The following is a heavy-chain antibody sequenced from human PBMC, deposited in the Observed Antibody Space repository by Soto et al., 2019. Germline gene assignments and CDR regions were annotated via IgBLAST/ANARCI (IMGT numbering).Heavy chain of an antibody. J-gene: IGHJ6*03. CDR2: INHSGST. Sequence: SETLSLTCAVYGGSFSGYYWSWIRQPPGKGLEWIGEINHSGSTNYNPSLKSRVTISVDTSKNQFSLKLSSVTAADTAVYYCARGSQYYDILTGNYYMDVWGKGTTVTVSS. V-gene: IGHV4-34*01. CDR1: GGSFSGYY. CDR3: ARGSQYYDILTGNYYMDV. D-gene: IGHD3-9*01.